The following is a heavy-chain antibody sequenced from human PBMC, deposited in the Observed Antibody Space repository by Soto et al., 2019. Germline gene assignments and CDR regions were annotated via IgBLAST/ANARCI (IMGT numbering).Heavy chain of an antibody. Sequence: PGGSLRLSCAASGFTFSSYGMHWVRQAPGKGLEWVAVISYDGSNKYYADSVKGRFTISRDNSKNTLYLQMNSLRAEDTAVYYCAKGDYYDSPYYFDYWGQGIPVTVSS. D-gene: IGHD3-22*01. CDR2: ISYDGSNK. CDR1: GFTFSSYG. CDR3: AKGDYYDSPYYFDY. J-gene: IGHJ4*02. V-gene: IGHV3-30*18.